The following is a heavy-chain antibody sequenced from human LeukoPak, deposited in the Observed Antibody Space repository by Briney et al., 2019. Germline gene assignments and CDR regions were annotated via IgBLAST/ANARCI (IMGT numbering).Heavy chain of an antibody. CDR3: ARVQLDYDYVWGSYRFDY. CDR1: GFTFSSYW. V-gene: IGHV3-7*01. Sequence: GGSLRLSCAASGFTFSSYWMSWVRQAPGKGLEWVANIKQDGSEKYYVDSVKGRFTISRDNAKNSLYLQMNSLRAEDTAVYYCARVQLDYDYVWGSYRFDYWGQGTLVTVSS. D-gene: IGHD3-16*02. CDR2: IKQDGSEK. J-gene: IGHJ4*02.